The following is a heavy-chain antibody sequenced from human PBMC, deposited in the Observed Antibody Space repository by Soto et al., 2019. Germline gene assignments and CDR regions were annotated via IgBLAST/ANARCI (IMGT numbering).Heavy chain of an antibody. CDR2: ISGSDGKT. Sequence: GGSLRLSCAASGFSFGSYALSWVRQAPGKGLEWVSTISGSDGKTFYADYVKGRFSIHRATCKSHLYLQMNSLIADDTVMYSCAWWSYFDYWGQGNRVTVSS. D-gene: IGHD3-16*01. CDR3: AWWSYFDY. J-gene: IGHJ4*02. CDR1: GFSFGSYA. V-gene: IGHV3-23*01.